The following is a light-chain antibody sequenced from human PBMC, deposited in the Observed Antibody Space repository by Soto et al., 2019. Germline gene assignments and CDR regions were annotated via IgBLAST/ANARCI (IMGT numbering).Light chain of an antibody. CDR1: QVISSW. J-gene: IGKJ4*01. Sequence: DIQMTQSPSSVSASVGDTVTVSCRASQVISSWLAWYQQKPGRAPNLLSYKASTLQTGVPSRFSGSGSGTDFTLTITNLPPEDFATYCCHHASSFPLSFGGGTKVEIK. CDR3: HHASSFPLS. CDR2: KAS. V-gene: IGKV1-12*01.